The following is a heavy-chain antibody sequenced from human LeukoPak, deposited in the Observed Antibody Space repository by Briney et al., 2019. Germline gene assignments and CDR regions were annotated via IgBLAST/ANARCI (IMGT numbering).Heavy chain of an antibody. J-gene: IGHJ4*02. Sequence: GASVKVSCKASGYSFTSYGISWVRQAPGQGLEWMGWISAYNGNTNYAQKLQDRVTMTTDTSTRTGYMELRSLTSDDTAVCYCARSRGGYSYGYGEDWGQGTLVTVSS. D-gene: IGHD5-18*01. CDR1: GYSFTSYG. CDR3: ARSRGGYSYGYGED. CDR2: ISAYNGNT. V-gene: IGHV1-18*01.